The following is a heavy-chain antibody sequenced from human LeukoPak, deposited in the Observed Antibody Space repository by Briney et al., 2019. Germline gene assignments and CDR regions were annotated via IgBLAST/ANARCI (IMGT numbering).Heavy chain of an antibody. CDR3: ARSPGPMATIGFDY. CDR1: GGTFTTYA. CDR2: IIPIFGTA. Sequence: SVKLSCTPSGGTFTTYAISWVRQAPGQGLEWMGGIIPIFGTANYAQKFQGRVTITTDESTSTAYMELSSLRSEDTAVYYCARSPGPMATIGFDYWGQGTLVTVSS. J-gene: IGHJ4*02. V-gene: IGHV1-69*05. D-gene: IGHD5-12*01.